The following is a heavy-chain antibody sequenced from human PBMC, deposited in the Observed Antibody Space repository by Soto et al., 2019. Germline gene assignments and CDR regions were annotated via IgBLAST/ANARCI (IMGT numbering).Heavy chain of an antibody. J-gene: IGHJ4*02. CDR2: ISYDGSNK. V-gene: IGHV3-30*18. D-gene: IGHD3-3*01. Sequence: QVQLVESGGGVVQPGRSLRLSCAASGFTFSSYGMHWVRQAPGKGLEWVAVISYDGSNKYYADSVKGRFTISRDNSKNTLYLQMNSLRAEDTAVYYCAKDSSYDFWSGYGYFDYWGQGTLVTVSS. CDR3: AKDSSYDFWSGYGYFDY. CDR1: GFTFSSYG.